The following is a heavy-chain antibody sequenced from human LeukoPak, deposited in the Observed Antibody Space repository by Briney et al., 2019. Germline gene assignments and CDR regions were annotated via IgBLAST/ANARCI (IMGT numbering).Heavy chain of an antibody. D-gene: IGHD1-26*01. CDR3: ARDSARIIDY. CDR2: IYYSGIT. Sequence: PSQTLSLTCTVSGVSISSGDYYWSWIRQPPGKGLEWIGYIYYSGITYYNPSLKSRVSISVDTSKNQFSLKLSSVTAADTAVYYCARDSARIIDYWGQGTLVTVSS. CDR1: GVSISSGDYY. J-gene: IGHJ4*02. V-gene: IGHV4-30-4*01.